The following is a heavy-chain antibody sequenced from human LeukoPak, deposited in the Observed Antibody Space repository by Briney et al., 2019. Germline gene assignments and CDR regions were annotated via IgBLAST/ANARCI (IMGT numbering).Heavy chain of an antibody. J-gene: IGHJ4*02. V-gene: IGHV1-69*13. Sequence: ASVKVSCKASGYTFTSYGISWVRQAPGQGLEWMGGVIPIFGDPTYAQKFQGRVTITADESTSTAYMELTSLRSEDMAFYYCARGYTSDTNILDYLDFWGQGTLVTVSS. CDR1: GYTFTSYG. CDR2: VIPIFGDP. CDR3: ARGYTSDTNILDYLDF. D-gene: IGHD2-15*01.